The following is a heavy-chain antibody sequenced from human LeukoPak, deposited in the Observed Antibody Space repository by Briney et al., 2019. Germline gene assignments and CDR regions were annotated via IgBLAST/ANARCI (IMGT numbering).Heavy chain of an antibody. CDR2: INHSGST. J-gene: IGHJ4*02. D-gene: IGHD6-19*01. CDR3: ARGIAVAGTYFDY. CDR1: GGSFSCYY. Sequence: SGPLSLTCAVYGGSFSCYYWSWIRPPPGKGLEWIGEINHSGSTNYNPSLKSRVTISVDTSKNQFSLKLSSVTAADTAVYYCARGIAVAGTYFDYWGQGTLVTVSS. V-gene: IGHV4-34*01.